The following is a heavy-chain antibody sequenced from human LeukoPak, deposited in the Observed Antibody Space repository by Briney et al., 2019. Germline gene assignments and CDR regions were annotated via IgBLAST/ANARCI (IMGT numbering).Heavy chain of an antibody. Sequence: GESLKISCKGSGYSFTSYWIGWVRQMPGKDLEWMGIIYPGDSDTRYSPSFQGQVTISADKSISTAYLQWSSLKASDTAMYYCARHTPGYGDYPAEPLYNWFDPWGQGTLVTVSS. V-gene: IGHV5-51*01. J-gene: IGHJ5*02. CDR3: ARHTPGYGDYPAEPLYNWFDP. CDR1: GYSFTSYW. D-gene: IGHD4-17*01. CDR2: IYPGDSDT.